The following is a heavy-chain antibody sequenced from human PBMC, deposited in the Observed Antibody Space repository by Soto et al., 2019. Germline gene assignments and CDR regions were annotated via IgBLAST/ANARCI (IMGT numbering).Heavy chain of an antibody. J-gene: IGHJ4*02. D-gene: IGHD3-10*01. Sequence: SETLSLTCTVSGGSISSYYWSWIRQPPGKGLEWIGYIYYTGSTNYNPSLKSRVTISVDTSKNQFSLKLSSVTAADTAVYYCARGGIDLFDYWGQGTLVTVSS. CDR3: ARGGIDLFDY. CDR2: IYYTGST. CDR1: GGSISSYY. V-gene: IGHV4-59*01.